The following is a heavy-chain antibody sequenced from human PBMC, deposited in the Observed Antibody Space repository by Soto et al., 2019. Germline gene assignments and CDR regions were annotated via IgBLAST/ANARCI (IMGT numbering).Heavy chain of an antibody. CDR3: ARGNYYDSSGSTESDH. D-gene: IGHD3-22*01. J-gene: IGHJ5*02. Sequence: PGGSLRLSCAASGFTFSSYGMHWVRQAPGKGLEWVAVIWYDGSNKYYADSVKGRFTISRDNSKNTLYLQMNSLRAEDTAVYYCARGNYYDSSGSTESDHWGQGTXVTVSS. CDR2: IWYDGSNK. V-gene: IGHV3-33*01. CDR1: GFTFSSYG.